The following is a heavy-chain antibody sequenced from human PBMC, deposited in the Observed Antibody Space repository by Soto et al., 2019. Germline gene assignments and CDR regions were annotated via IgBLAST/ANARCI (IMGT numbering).Heavy chain of an antibody. Sequence: ASVKGYCKASGGTFSSYAISWVRQAPGQGLEWMGGIIPIFGTANYAQKFQGRVTITADESTSTAYMELSSLRSEDTAVYYCARERPYCSGGSCSNFDYWGQGTLVTVSS. V-gene: IGHV1-69*01. J-gene: IGHJ4*02. D-gene: IGHD2-15*01. CDR2: IIPIFGTA. CDR3: ARERPYCSGGSCSNFDY. CDR1: GGTFSSYA.